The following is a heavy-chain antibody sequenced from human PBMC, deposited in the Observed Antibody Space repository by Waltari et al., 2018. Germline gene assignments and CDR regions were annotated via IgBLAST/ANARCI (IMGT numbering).Heavy chain of an antibody. CDR1: GFSFGGFG. Sequence: EVQLLESGGGLVQPGGSLRLSCAASGFSFGGFGMNWVRQAPGKGWEWFSGVSGCGATTYYADSVRGRFTVSRDNNRDTVDLQMNSLRAEDTAVYYCVKAFRGYSGSYFDIWGRGTLVAVSA. CDR2: VSGCGATT. V-gene: IGHV3-23*01. D-gene: IGHD5-12*01. J-gene: IGHJ4*02. CDR3: VKAFRGYSGSYFDI.